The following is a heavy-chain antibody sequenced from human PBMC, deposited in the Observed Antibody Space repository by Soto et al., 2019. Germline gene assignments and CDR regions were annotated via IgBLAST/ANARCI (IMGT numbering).Heavy chain of an antibody. V-gene: IGHV3-30*03. CDR2: ISYDGSNK. CDR3: ARDRGYSSGWYEVGNWFDP. Sequence: PGVSLRLSCAASGFTFSSYGMHWVRQAPGKGLEWVAVISYDGSNKYYADSVKGRFTISRDNSKNTLYLQMNSLRAEDTAVYYCARDRGYSSGWYEVGNWFDPWGQGNLVTVYS. D-gene: IGHD6-19*01. CDR1: GFTFSSYG. J-gene: IGHJ5*02.